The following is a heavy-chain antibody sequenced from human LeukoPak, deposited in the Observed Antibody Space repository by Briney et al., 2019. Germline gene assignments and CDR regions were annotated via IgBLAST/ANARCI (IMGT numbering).Heavy chain of an antibody. CDR2: ISSSSSYI. CDR3: ARDLTGATSDAFDI. Sequence: PGGSLRLSCAASGFTFSSYIMNWVRQAPGKGLEWVSSISSSSSYIYYADSVKGRFTISRDNAKNSLYLQMNSLRAEDTAVYYCARDLTGATSDAFDIWGQGTMVTVSS. V-gene: IGHV3-21*01. CDR1: GFTFSSYI. J-gene: IGHJ3*02. D-gene: IGHD1-26*01.